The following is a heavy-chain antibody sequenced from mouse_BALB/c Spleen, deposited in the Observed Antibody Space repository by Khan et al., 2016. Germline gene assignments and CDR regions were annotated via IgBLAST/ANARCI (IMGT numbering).Heavy chain of an antibody. CDR2: ISYSGST. J-gene: IGHJ2*01. CDR3: ASTAYYFDD. V-gene: IGHV3-2*02. CDR1: GYSITSDYA. D-gene: IGHD4-1*02. Sequence: EVKLEESGPGLVKPSQSLSLTCTVTGYSITSDYAWNWIRQFPGNKLEWMGYISYSGSTSYNPSLKSRISITRDTSKNQFFLQWNSVTTEDTATDDGASTAYYFDDWGQGTTLTVSS.